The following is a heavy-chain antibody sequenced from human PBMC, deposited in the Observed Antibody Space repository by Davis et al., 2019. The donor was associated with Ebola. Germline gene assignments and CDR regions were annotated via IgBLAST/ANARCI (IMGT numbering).Heavy chain of an antibody. CDR1: GFTFSSYA. D-gene: IGHD2/OR15-2a*01. CDR3: ARDPLIIGDATTDS. CDR2: ISFDGNNE. Sequence: GGSLRLSCAASGFTFSSYAMHWVRLAPGKGLEWVAVISFDGNNEYYADSVKGRFTISRDNSKNTLYLQMNSLRAEDTAVYYCARDPLIIGDATTDSWGQGTLVTVSS. J-gene: IGHJ5*01. V-gene: IGHV3-30-3*01.